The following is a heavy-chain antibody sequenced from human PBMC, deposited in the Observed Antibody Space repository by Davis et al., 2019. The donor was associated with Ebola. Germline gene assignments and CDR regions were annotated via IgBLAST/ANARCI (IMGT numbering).Heavy chain of an antibody. CDR3: ARDMVFVGFGELLVRYYYYGMDV. Sequence: GESLKISCVASGFTFSGYAMHWVRQAPGKGLEWVAVISYDGSNKYYADSVKGRFTISRDNSKNTLYLQMNSLRAEDTAVYYCARDMVFVGFGELLVRYYYYGMDVWGKGTTVTVSS. CDR1: GFTFSGYA. CDR2: ISYDGSNK. D-gene: IGHD3-10*01. V-gene: IGHV3-30*04. J-gene: IGHJ6*04.